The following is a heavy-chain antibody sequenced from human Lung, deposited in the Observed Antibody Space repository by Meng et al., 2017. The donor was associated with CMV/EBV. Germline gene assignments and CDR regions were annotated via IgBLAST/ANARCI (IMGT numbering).Heavy chain of an antibody. J-gene: IGHJ6*02. Sequence: ASVKVSCKASGYTFTGYYMHWVRQAPGQGLEWMGWINPNSGGTNYAQKCQGRVTMTRDTSISTAYMELSRLRSDDTAVYYCARVVGDQTSSDDRGYYDGMDDWGQGXPVTVSS. CDR3: ARVVGDQTSSDDRGYYDGMDD. CDR1: GYTFTGYY. V-gene: IGHV1-2*02. CDR2: INPNSGGT. D-gene: IGHD2-15*01.